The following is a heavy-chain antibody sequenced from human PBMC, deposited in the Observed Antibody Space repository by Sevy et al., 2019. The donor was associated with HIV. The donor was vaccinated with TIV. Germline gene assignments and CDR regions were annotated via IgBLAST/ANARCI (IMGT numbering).Heavy chain of an antibody. CDR3: ARGRVERSTSAYNSYYAMDV. Sequence: GGSLRLSCAGSGFRFEDYGMSWVRQVPGKGLEWVSGINWNGGRVPFADSVKGRFTVSRDNAKNSLYLQMNSLRVEDTALYHCARGRVERSTSAYNSYYAMDVWGQGTTVTVSS. CDR2: INWNGGRV. J-gene: IGHJ6*02. CDR1: GFRFEDYG. V-gene: IGHV3-20*01. D-gene: IGHD2-15*01.